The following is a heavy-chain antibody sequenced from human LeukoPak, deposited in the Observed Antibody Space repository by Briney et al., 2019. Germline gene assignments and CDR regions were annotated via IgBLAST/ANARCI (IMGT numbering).Heavy chain of an antibody. CDR3: ARDLGLSSSWYY. Sequence: PSETLSLTCTVSGGSISSGSYYRSWIRQPAGKGLEWIGRIYTSGSTYYNPSLKSRVTTSVDRSKNQFSLKLSSVTAADTAVYYCARDLGLSSSWYYWGQGTLVTVSS. CDR2: IYTSGST. V-gene: IGHV4-61*02. J-gene: IGHJ4*02. CDR1: GGSISSGSYY. D-gene: IGHD6-13*01.